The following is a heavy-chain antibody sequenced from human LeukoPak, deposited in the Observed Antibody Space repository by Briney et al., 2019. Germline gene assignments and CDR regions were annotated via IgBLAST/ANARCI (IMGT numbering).Heavy chain of an antibody. Sequence: SETLSLTCTVSGGSISSYYWSWIRQPPGKGLEWIGYIYYSGSTNYNPSLKSRVTISVDTSKNQFSLKLSSVTAADTAVYYCARGGGMGASFDYWGQGTLVTVSS. D-gene: IGHD1-26*01. CDR3: ARGGGMGASFDY. CDR2: IYYSGST. V-gene: IGHV4-59*08. CDR1: GGSISSYY. J-gene: IGHJ4*02.